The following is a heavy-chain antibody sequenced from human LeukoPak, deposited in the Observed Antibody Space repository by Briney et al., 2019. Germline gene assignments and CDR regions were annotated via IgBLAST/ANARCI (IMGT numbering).Heavy chain of an antibody. Sequence: SVKVSCKASGGTFSSYAISWVRQAPGQGLEWMGRIIPIFGTANYAQKFQGRGTITKDESTSAAYMELSSLRSEDTAVYYCARDRIAAAGTRGFDYWGQGTLVTVSS. V-gene: IGHV1-69*05. D-gene: IGHD6-13*01. CDR1: GGTFSSYA. J-gene: IGHJ4*02. CDR3: ARDRIAAAGTRGFDY. CDR2: IIPIFGTA.